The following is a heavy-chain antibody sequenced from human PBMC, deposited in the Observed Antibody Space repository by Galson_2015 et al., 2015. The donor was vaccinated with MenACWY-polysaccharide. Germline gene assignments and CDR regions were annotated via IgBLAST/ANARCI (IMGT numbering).Heavy chain of an antibody. CDR2: IYRDDYK. D-gene: IGHD6-6*01. CDR3: VRRDYSSASGSNAFDI. Sequence: PALVKPTQTLTLTCTFSGFSLRTSGVGVGWIRQPPGKALEWLTLIYRDDYKRYSPSLKSRLTITKDTSKNQVVLTMTNMDPVDTATYFCVRRDYSSASGSNAFDIWGQGTMVTVSS. V-gene: IGHV2-5*02. CDR1: GFSLRTSGVG. J-gene: IGHJ3*02.